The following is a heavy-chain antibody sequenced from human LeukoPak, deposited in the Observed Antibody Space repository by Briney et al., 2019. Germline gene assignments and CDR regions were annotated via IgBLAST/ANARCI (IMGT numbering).Heavy chain of an antibody. CDR1: GFTFSSYA. CDR2: ISGYGGST. J-gene: IGHJ5*02. Sequence: GGSLRLSCAASGFTFSSYAMYWVRQAPGKGLEWVSSISGYGGSTYYADSVKGRFTISRDNSKNTLYLRMNSLGADDTAVYFCAKDPRGSHNWLDPWGQGTLVTVSS. V-gene: IGHV3-23*01. CDR3: AKDPRGSHNWLDP. D-gene: IGHD1-26*01.